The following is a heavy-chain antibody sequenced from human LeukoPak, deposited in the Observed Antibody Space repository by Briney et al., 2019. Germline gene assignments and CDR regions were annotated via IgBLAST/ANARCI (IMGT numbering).Heavy chain of an antibody. D-gene: IGHD6-19*01. V-gene: IGHV1-18*01. J-gene: IGHJ4*02. CDR3: AADSSGWYYFDY. CDR2: ISAYNGNT. Sequence: ASVKVSCKTSGYTFTSYGISWVRQAPGQGLAWMGWISAYNGNTRYAQKVQGSLTVPKDTSTNLVYMELRGLRSDDTAVYYCAADSSGWYYFDYWGQGTLVTVSS. CDR1: GYTFTSYG.